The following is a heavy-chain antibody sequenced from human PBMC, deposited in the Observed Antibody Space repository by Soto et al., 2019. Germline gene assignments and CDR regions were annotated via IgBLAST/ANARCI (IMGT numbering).Heavy chain of an antibody. D-gene: IGHD2-21*01. Sequence: SETLSPTCSVSGAALNSGNYYWSWIRQVPGKGLEWIGHIYVTGAVDYNPSLRDRITISQDTSERQFSLNLRLVTAADTAVYYCARLRIATNNYMWFDPWGQGTLVTVSS. J-gene: IGHJ5*02. CDR3: ARLRIATNNYMWFDP. CDR1: GAALNSGNYY. CDR2: IYVTGAV. V-gene: IGHV4-31*03.